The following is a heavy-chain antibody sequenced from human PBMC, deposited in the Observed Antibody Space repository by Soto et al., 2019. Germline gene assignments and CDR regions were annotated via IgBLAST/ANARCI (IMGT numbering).Heavy chain of an antibody. Sequence: QVQLQESGPGLVKPSETLSLTCTVSGGSISSYYWSWIRQSPGKGLEWIGYIYYSGSTNYNPSLKSRVTISVDTSKNQFSLRLSSVTAADTAVYYCARGHSSSWSTFKPWGQGNLVTVSS. V-gene: IGHV4-59*01. J-gene: IGHJ5*02. D-gene: IGHD6-13*01. CDR2: IYYSGST. CDR3: ARGHSSSWSTFKP. CDR1: GGSISSYY.